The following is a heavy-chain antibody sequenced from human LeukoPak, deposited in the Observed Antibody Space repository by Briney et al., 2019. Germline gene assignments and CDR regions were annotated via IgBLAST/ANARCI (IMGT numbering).Heavy chain of an antibody. V-gene: IGHV3-74*01. J-gene: IGHJ3*02. Sequence: PGGSLRLFCAASGFTFSSYWMHWVRQAPGKGLVWVSRINNDGSSTNYADSVKGRFTISRDNAKNTLYLQMHSLRAEDTAVYYCAREGDGYNDAFDIWGQGTMVTVSS. CDR3: AREGDGYNDAFDI. CDR1: GFTFSSYW. D-gene: IGHD5-24*01. CDR2: INNDGSST.